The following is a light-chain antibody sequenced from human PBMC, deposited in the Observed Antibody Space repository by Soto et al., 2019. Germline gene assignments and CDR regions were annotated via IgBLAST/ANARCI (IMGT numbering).Light chain of an antibody. CDR2: ADD. CDR1: RGSIASNS. Sequence: NFMLTQPHSVSESPGKTVTISCTGSRGSIASNSVQWYQQRPGSAPSTVIYADDQRPSGVPDRFSGSIDSSSNSASLTISGLMTEDEADYYCQSSNTFNPWVFGGGTKLTVL. V-gene: IGLV6-57*02. CDR3: QSSNTFNPWV. J-gene: IGLJ3*02.